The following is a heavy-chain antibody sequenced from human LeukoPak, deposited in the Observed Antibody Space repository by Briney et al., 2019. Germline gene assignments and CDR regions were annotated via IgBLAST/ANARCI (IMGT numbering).Heavy chain of an antibody. CDR2: ISYDGSNK. D-gene: IGHD1-1*01. Sequence: GGPLRLSCAASGFTFSSYAMHWVRQAPGKGLEWVAVISYDGSNKYYADSVKGRFTISRDNSKNTLYLQMNSLRAEDTAVYYCARDPLFDKAAGYFIWGQGTMVTVSS. CDR1: GFTFSSYA. V-gene: IGHV3-30-3*01. J-gene: IGHJ3*02. CDR3: ARDPLFDKAAGYFI.